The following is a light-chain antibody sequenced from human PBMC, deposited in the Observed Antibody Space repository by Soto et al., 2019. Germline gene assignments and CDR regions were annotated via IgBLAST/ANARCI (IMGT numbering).Light chain of an antibody. CDR3: QQYKSYSAFGDST. CDR1: QSINNW. CDR2: KAS. J-gene: IGKJ4*01. V-gene: IGKV1-5*03. Sequence: DIQMTQSPSTLSASVGDRVIITCRASQSINNWLAWYQQKPGKAPNLLIYKASSLASGVPSRFSGSGSGTEFTLTISSLQPDDAATYYCQQYKSYSAFGDSTFGGGTKVEIK.